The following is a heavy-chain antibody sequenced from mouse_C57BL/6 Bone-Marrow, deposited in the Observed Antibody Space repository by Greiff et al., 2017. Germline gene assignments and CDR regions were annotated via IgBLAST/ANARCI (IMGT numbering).Heavy chain of an antibody. Sequence: QVQLKQPGAELVKPGASVKMSCKASGYTFTSYWITWVKQRPGQGLEWIGDIYPGSGSTNYNEKFKSKATLTVDTSSSTAYLQLSSLTSEDSAVYYCARRWVVGWYFDFWGTGTTVTVSS. V-gene: IGHV1-55*01. CDR3: ARRWVVGWYFDF. CDR1: GYTFTSYW. J-gene: IGHJ1*03. D-gene: IGHD1-1*01. CDR2: IYPGSGST.